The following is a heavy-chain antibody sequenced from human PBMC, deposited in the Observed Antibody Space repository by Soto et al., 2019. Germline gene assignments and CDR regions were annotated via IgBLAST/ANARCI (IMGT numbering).Heavy chain of an antibody. D-gene: IGHD6-13*01. CDR3: ERVAHQLARGWWFDP. CDR2: INAGNGNT. Sequence: ASVKVSCKASGYTFTSYAMHWVRQAPGQRLEWMGWINAGNGNTKYSQKFQGRVTITRDTSASTAYMELSSLRSEDTAVYYCERVAHQLARGWWFDPWGQGTLVTVSS. V-gene: IGHV1-3*01. J-gene: IGHJ5*02. CDR1: GYTFTSYA.